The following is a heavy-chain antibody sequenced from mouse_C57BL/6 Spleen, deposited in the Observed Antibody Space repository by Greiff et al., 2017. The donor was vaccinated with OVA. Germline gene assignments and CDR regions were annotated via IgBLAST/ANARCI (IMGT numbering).Heavy chain of an antibody. J-gene: IGHJ3*01. Sequence: VKLQESGAELVKPGASVKISCKASGYAFSSYWMNWVKQRPGKGLEWIGQIYPGDGDTNYNGKFKGKATLTADKSSSTAYMQLSSLTSEDSAVYFCARQLRLRSWFAYWGQGTLVTVSA. V-gene: IGHV1-80*01. CDR1: GYAFSSYW. D-gene: IGHD3-2*02. CDR3: ARQLRLRSWFAY. CDR2: IYPGDGDT.